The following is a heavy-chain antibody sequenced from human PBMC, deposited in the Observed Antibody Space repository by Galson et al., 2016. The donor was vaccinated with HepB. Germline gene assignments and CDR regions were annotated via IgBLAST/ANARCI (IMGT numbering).Heavy chain of an antibody. CDR2: ITSGGTT. J-gene: IGHJ6*02. Sequence: SLRLSCAASGLSFSSSAMSWVRQAPGKGLEWVTGITSGGTTYYADSVKGRFTISRDNSKNILYLQMKSLRDEDTAVYYCAKRPYSYGWHYGRDVWGQGTMVTVSS. CDR3: AKRPYSYGWHYGRDV. D-gene: IGHD5-18*01. CDR1: GLSFSSSA. V-gene: IGHV3-23*01.